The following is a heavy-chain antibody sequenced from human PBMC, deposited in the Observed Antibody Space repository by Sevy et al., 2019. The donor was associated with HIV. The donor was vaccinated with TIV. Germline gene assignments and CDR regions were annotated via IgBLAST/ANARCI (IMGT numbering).Heavy chain of an antibody. CDR1: GFPLSTYT. V-gene: IGHV3-21*01. J-gene: IGHJ3*02. D-gene: IGHD3-16*01. Sequence: GGSLRLSCAASGFPLSTYTMEWVRQAPGKGLEWDSSITTGSVYIYYADSVKGRFTISRDNTKNSLYLQMDSLRAEDTAMYYCSRTLRLRAFDIWGQGTMVTVSS. CDR3: SRTLRLRAFDI. CDR2: ITTGSVYI.